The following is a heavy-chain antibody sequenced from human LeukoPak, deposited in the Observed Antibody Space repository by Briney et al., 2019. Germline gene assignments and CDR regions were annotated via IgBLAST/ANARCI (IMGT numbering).Heavy chain of an antibody. Sequence: PGGSLRLSCEASGFTFDDHGMSWVRHAPGKGLEWVSAITWSGGSTDYADSVKGRFTISRDNARNSLSLQMSSLRAEDTALYYCARGSGSLRTSFDLWGQGTLVIVSS. J-gene: IGHJ4*02. CDR1: GFTFDDHG. V-gene: IGHV3-20*04. CDR2: ITWSGGST. CDR3: ARGSGSLRTSFDL. D-gene: IGHD2-2*01.